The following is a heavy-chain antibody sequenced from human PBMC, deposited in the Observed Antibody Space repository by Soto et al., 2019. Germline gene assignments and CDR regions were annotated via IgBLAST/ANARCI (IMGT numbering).Heavy chain of an antibody. D-gene: IGHD2-2*01. CDR3: ARDVGRYCSSPSCYDWFDP. J-gene: IGHJ5*02. CDR1: GGSISSFY. CDR2: IYYSGIT. Sequence: QVQLQESGPGLVKPSETLSLTCTVSGGSISSFYWSWLRQPPGKGLEWIGYIYYSGITNYNPSLKSRVTMSVDTSKNQFSLKLNSVTAVDTAVYYCARDVGRYCSSPSCYDWFDPWGQGTLVTVSS. V-gene: IGHV4-59*01.